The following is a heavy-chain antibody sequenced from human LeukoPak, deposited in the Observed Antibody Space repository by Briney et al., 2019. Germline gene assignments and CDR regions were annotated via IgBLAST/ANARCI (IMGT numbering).Heavy chain of an antibody. CDR3: AREDHSKYEY. V-gene: IGHV3-7*01. CDR1: GFSFSSYW. D-gene: IGHD4-11*01. CDR2: MDLDGSEK. J-gene: IGHJ4*02. Sequence: PGGSLRLSCAASGFSFSSYWMSWVRQALGKGPEWVANMDLDGSEKYYGDSVQGRFTIFRDNAKSSLYLQMNGLRAEDTAVYYCAREDHSKYEYWGQGALVIVSS.